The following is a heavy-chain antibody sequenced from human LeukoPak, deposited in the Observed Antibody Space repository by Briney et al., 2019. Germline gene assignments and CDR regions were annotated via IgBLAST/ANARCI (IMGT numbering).Heavy chain of an antibody. CDR3: ARDHFYYYDSSGYYPVVDY. CDR2: IKQDGSEK. V-gene: IGHV3-7*01. CDR1: GFTFSNYW. J-gene: IGHJ4*02. D-gene: IGHD3-22*01. Sequence: GGSLRLSCAASGFTFSNYWMSWVRQAPGKGLEWVANIKQDGSEKYHVDSVKGRLTISRDNAKNSLYLQMNSLRAEDTAVYYCARDHFYYYDSSGYYPVVDYWGQGILVTVSS.